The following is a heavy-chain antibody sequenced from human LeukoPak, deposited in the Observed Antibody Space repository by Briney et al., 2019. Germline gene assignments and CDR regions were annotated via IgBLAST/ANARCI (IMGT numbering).Heavy chain of an antibody. Sequence: GGSLRLSCAAAGFTFDQYPMHWVRHSPGKGLEWVSFISGCGSNTWYADSVKGRFTISRDNTENSLYLHMNSLGTEDTAFYYCAKDKSPLYYDYIWGSYRLPFDSWGQGTLVTVSS. CDR3: AKDKSPLYYDYIWGSYRLPFDS. CDR1: GFTFDQYP. J-gene: IGHJ4*02. V-gene: IGHV3-43*02. D-gene: IGHD3-16*02. CDR2: ISGCGSNT.